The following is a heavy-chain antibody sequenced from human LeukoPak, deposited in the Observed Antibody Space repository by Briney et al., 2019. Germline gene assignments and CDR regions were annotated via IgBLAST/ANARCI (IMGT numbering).Heavy chain of an antibody. D-gene: IGHD3-3*01. J-gene: IGHJ4*02. CDR1: GFTFSSYG. CDR3: AKGSRVLRFLN. CDR2: ISYDGSNK. Sequence: PGGSLRLSCAASGFTFSSYGMHWVRQAPGKGLEWVAVISYDGSNKYYADSVKGRFTISRDNSKNTLYLQMNSLRAEDTAVYYCAKGSRVLRFLNWGQGTLVTVSS. V-gene: IGHV3-30*18.